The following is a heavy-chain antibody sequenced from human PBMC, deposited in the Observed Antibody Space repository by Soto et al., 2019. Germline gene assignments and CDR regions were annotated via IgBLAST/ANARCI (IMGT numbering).Heavy chain of an antibody. CDR3: ARDIRSSGYYYYYYGMDV. CDR2: INPNSGGT. D-gene: IGHD3-22*01. J-gene: IGHJ6*02. CDR1: GYTFTGYY. Sequence: QVQLVQSGAEVKKPGASVKVSCKASGYTFTGYYMHWVRQAPGQGLEWMGWINPNSGGTNYAQKFQGRVTMTRDTSISTAYMELSRLRSDDTAVYYCARDIRSSGYYYYYYGMDVWGQGTTVTVSS. V-gene: IGHV1-2*02.